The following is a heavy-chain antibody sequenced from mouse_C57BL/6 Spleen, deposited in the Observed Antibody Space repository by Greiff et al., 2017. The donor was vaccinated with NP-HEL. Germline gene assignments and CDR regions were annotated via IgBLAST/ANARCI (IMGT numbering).Heavy chain of an antibody. CDR1: GYTFTSYW. CDR2: IDPSDSET. J-gene: IGHJ3*01. CDR3: ARSGDGYYPFAY. Sequence: QVQLQQPGAELVRPGSSVKLSCKASGYTFTSYWMHWVKQRPIQGLEWIGNIDPSDSETHYNQKFKDKATLTVDKSSSAAYMQLSSLTSEDSAVYYCARSGDGYYPFAYWGQGTLVTVSA. V-gene: IGHV1-52*01. D-gene: IGHD2-3*01.